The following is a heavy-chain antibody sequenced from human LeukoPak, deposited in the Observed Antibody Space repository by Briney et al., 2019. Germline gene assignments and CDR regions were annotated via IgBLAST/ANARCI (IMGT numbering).Heavy chain of an antibody. D-gene: IGHD3-22*01. Sequence: SVEVSCKASGGTFSSYAISWVRQAPGQGLEWMGGVIPIFGTANYAQKFQGRVTITTDESTSTGYMELSGLRSEDTAVYYCARSNTYYYDSSGYYADYWGQGTLVTVSS. CDR1: GGTFSSYA. CDR3: ARSNTYYYDSSGYYADY. V-gene: IGHV1-69*05. CDR2: VIPIFGTA. J-gene: IGHJ4*02.